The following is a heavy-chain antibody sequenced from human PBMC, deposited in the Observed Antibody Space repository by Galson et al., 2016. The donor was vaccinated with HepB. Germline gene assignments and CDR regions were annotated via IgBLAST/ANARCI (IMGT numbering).Heavy chain of an antibody. Sequence: SLRLSCAASGFTFSTYDMSWVRQAPGKGLEWVSTIARSGSTYYADSVKGRFTNSRDNSRDTLYLQMNSLRAADTALYYCANTGGPRGSWGQGTLVTVSS. J-gene: IGHJ5*02. CDR3: ANTGGPRGS. D-gene: IGHD2-8*02. V-gene: IGHV3-23*05. CDR1: GFTFSTYD. CDR2: IARSGST.